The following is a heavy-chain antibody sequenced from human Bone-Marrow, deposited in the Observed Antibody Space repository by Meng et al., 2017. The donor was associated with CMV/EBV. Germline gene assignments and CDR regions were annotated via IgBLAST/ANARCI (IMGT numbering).Heavy chain of an antibody. D-gene: IGHD6-6*01. CDR1: GFTFSTYN. CDR3: ASRGVIAARRGRGFDP. J-gene: IGHJ5*02. Sequence: GSLRLSCAASGFTFSTYNMNWVRQAPGKGLEWIGSIYYSGSTYYNPSLKSRVTISVDTSKNQFSLKLSSVTAADTAVYYCASRGVIAARRGRGFDPWGQGTLVTVSS. V-gene: IGHV4-38-2*01. CDR2: IYYSGST.